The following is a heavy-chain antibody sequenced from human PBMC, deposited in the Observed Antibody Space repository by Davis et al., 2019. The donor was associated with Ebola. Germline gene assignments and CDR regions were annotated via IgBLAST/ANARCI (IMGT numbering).Heavy chain of an antibody. V-gene: IGHV3-53*01. D-gene: IGHD1-1*01. CDR3: AKRWEIRYFGY. CDR2: IYSGGAT. CDR1: GFTVSTNS. Sequence: PGGSLRLSCAASGFTVSTNSMSWVRQAPGKGLEWVSVIYSGGATSYADSVKGRFTISRDNSKNMLYLQMNSLRAEDTAVYYCAKRWEIRYFGYWGQGTLVTVSS. J-gene: IGHJ4*02.